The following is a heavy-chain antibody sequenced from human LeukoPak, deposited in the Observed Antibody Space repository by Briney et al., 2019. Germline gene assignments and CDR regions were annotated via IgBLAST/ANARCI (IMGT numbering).Heavy chain of an antibody. V-gene: IGHV4-59*01. CDR1: GGSISSYY. J-gene: IGHJ4*02. CDR3: ARMQLGSELVLDY. Sequence: SETLSLTCTVSGGSISSYYWSWIRQPPGKGLEWIGYIYYSGSTNYNPSLKSRVTISVDTSKNQFSLKLSSVTAADTAVYYCARMQLGSELVLDYWGQGTLVTVSS. D-gene: IGHD6-13*01. CDR2: IYYSGST.